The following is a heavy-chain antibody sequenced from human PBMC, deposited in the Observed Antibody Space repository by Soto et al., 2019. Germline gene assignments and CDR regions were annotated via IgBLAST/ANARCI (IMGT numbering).Heavy chain of an antibody. J-gene: IGHJ6*01. Sequence: QVQLVESGGGVVQPGRSLRLSCAASGFTFSSYGMHWVRQAPGKGLEWVAVIWYEGTNKYYADSVKGRFTISRDNSKNTLYLQMNSLRAEDTAVYYCARDITMVRGVIARYYYGMDVWGQGTTVTVSS. V-gene: IGHV3-33*01. CDR3: ARDITMVRGVIARYYYGMDV. CDR1: GFTFSSYG. D-gene: IGHD3-10*01. CDR2: IWYEGTNK.